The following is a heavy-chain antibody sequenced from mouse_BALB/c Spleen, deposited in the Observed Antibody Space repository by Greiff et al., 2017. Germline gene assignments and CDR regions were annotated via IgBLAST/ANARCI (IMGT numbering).Heavy chain of an antibody. D-gene: IGHD2-4*01. CDR3: ARGYYDFYYAMDY. CDR1: GFAFSSYD. CDR2: ISSGGGST. V-gene: IGHV5-12-1*01. J-gene: IGHJ4*01. Sequence: DVMLVESGGGLVKPGGSLKLSCAASGFAFSSYDMSWVRQTPEKRLEWVAYISSGGGSTYYPDTVKGRFTISRDNAKNTLYLQMSSLKSEDTAMYYCARGYYDFYYAMDYGGQGPSVTVS.